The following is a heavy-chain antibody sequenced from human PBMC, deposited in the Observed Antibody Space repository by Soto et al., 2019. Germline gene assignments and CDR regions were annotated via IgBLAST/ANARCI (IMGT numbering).Heavy chain of an antibody. CDR1: GYTFSSFG. V-gene: IGHV1-18*01. CDR3: ARDPSYYGMDV. Sequence: ASVKVSCKASGYTFSSFGINWVRQAPGQGLEWMGWITVYNGNTNYAQKFQGRVTITRDTSASTAYMELSSLRSEDTAVYYCARDPSYYGMDVWGQGTTVTVSS. J-gene: IGHJ6*02. CDR2: ITVYNGNT.